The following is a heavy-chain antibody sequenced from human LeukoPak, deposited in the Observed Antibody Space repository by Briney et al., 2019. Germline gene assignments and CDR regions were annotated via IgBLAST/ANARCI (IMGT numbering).Heavy chain of an antibody. CDR1: GGSISRYY. J-gene: IGHJ3*02. CDR2: IYYSGST. D-gene: IGHD1-14*01. Sequence: SETLSLTRTVSGGSISRYYWSWIRQPPGKGLEWIGYIYYSGSTNYNPSLKSRVTISVDTSKNQFSLKLSSVTAADTAVYYCAREGGRTDAFDIWGQGTMVTVSS. CDR3: AREGGRTDAFDI. V-gene: IGHV4-59*01.